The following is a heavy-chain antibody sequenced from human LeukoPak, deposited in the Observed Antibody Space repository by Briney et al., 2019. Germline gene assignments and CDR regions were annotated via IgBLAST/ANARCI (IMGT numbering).Heavy chain of an antibody. J-gene: IGHJ4*02. CDR1: GFTFSDYY. D-gene: IGHD6-13*01. Sequence: GGSLRLSCAASGFTFSDYYMSWIRQAPGKGLEWVSYISSSGSTIYNADTVKGRFTISRDNAKNSLYLQMNSLRADDTAVYYCARATGSSSWYDYWGQGTLVTVSS. V-gene: IGHV3-11*01. CDR3: ARATGSSSWYDY. CDR2: ISSSGSTI.